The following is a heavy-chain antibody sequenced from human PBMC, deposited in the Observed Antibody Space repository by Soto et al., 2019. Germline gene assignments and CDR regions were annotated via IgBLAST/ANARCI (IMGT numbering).Heavy chain of an antibody. CDR1: GDSVSSKSAA. CDR2: TYYRSKWST. V-gene: IGHV6-1*01. Sequence: SPTLSLTCVISGDSVSSKSAAWNWIRQSPSRGLEWLGRTYYRSKWSTDYAVSMKSRIAINPDTSKNQFSLQLNSVTPEDTAVYYCTSALSGSYGSWGQGTLVTVSS. CDR3: TSALSGSYGS. D-gene: IGHD1-26*01. J-gene: IGHJ5*02.